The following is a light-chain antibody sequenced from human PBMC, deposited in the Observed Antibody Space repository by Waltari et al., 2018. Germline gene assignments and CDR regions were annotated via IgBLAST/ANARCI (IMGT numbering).Light chain of an antibody. CDR1: QSLLHSNGYNY. J-gene: IGKJ5*01. CDR2: LAS. V-gene: IGKV2-28*01. Sequence: DIVMNQSPLSLPVTPGESASISCTYSQSLLHSNGYNYLDWYLQKPGQSPQLLIYLASKRASGVPDRFSGSGSGTDFTLKISRVEAEDVGVYYCMQALQTPDTFGQGTRLEIK. CDR3: MQALQTPDT.